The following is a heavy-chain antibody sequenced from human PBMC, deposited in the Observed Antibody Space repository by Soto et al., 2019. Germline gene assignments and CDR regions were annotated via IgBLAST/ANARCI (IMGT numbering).Heavy chain of an antibody. D-gene: IGHD6-13*01. CDR1: GFTFSSYG. CDR3: ARDYSSTWYGAGS. CDR2: IWYDGSSE. Sequence: GGSLRLSCAASGFTFSSYGMHWVRQAPGKGLEWVAVIWYDGSSEYYAESVKGRFTISRDNSKNSLDLQMNSLRAEDSAVYYCARDYSSTWYGAGSWGQRILVPASS. V-gene: IGHV3-33*01. J-gene: IGHJ5*02.